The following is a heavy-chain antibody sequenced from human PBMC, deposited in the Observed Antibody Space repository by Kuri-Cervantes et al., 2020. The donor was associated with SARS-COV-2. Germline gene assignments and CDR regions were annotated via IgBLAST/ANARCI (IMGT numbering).Heavy chain of an antibody. V-gene: IGHV3-11*04. J-gene: IGHJ4*02. Sequence: GESLKISCAASGFNFSDYYMSWIRQAPGKGLKWVAHISSTSGNYIYYADSVKGRFTISRDNAKKSLYLQMNSVRAEDTAVYYCASINRGARQEAGDYWGQGTLVTVSS. CDR1: GFNFSDYY. CDR2: ISSTSGNYI. CDR3: ASINRGARQEAGDY. D-gene: IGHD1-14*01.